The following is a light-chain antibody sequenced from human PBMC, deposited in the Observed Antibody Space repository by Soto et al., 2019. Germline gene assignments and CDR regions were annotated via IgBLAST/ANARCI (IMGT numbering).Light chain of an antibody. CDR3: SSYTTRSTPLYV. V-gene: IGLV2-14*01. J-gene: IGLJ1*01. CDR1: SSDVGGYNY. CDR2: EFH. Sequence: QSVLTQPASVSGSPGQSITISCTGTSSDVGGYNYVSWYQQHPDKAPKLMIYEFHNRPSGVSNRFSGSKSGNTSSLTISGLQAEDEADYYCSSYTTRSTPLYVFGTGTKVTVL.